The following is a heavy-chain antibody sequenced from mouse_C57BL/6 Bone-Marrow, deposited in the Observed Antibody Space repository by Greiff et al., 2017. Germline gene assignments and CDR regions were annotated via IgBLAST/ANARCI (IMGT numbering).Heavy chain of an antibody. CDR3: ARGSNYGGYAMDY. Sequence: VQLQQSGPVLVKPGASVKMSCKASGYTFTDYYMHWVKQSHGKSLEWIGDINPYNGGTSYNQKFKGKATLTVDKSSSTAYMELNSLTSEDSAVYYCARGSNYGGYAMDYWGQGTSVTVSS. D-gene: IGHD2-5*01. CDR1: GYTFTDYY. V-gene: IGHV1-19*01. CDR2: INPYNGGT. J-gene: IGHJ4*01.